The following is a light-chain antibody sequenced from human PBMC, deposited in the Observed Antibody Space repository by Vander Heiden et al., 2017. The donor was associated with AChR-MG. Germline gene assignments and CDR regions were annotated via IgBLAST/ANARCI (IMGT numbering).Light chain of an antibody. J-gene: IGLJ3*02. CDR1: SSNIGSNT. CDR2: SNN. CDR3: AAWDDSLNGLWV. V-gene: IGLV1-44*01. Sequence: QSVLTQPPSASGTPGQTVTTSCSGSSSNIGSNTVNWYQQLPGTAPKLLNYSNNQRPSGVPDRFSGSKSGTSASLAISGLQSEDEADYYCAAWDDSLNGLWVFGGGTKLTGL.